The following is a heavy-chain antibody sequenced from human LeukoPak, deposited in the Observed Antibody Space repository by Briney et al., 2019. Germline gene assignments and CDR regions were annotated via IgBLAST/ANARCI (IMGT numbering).Heavy chain of an antibody. V-gene: IGHV3-48*03. CDR1: GFPFSIYE. D-gene: IGHD6-19*01. J-gene: IGHJ4*02. CDR3: ALLAVASDFDY. Sequence: GGSLRLSCAVSGFPFSIYEMNWVRQAPGKGLEWVSNIHSSGTIKYYADSVKGRFSISRDNAKSSLYLQMNSLRVEDTDVYYCALLAVASDFDYWGQGALVTVSS. CDR2: IHSSGTIK.